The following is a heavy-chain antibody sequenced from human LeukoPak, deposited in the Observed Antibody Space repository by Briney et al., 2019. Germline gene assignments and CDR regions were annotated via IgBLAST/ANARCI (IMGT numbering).Heavy chain of an antibody. J-gene: IGHJ5*02. CDR2: IYYSGST. CDR3: ARAGAPDYGGNRDRFDP. Sequence: PSETLSLTCTVSGGSISSYYWSWIRQPPGKGLEWIGYIYYSGSTKYNPSLKSRVTISVDTSKNQFSLKLSSVTAADTAVYYCARAGAPDYGGNRDRFDPWGQGTLVTVSS. V-gene: IGHV4-59*01. D-gene: IGHD4-23*01. CDR1: GGSISSYY.